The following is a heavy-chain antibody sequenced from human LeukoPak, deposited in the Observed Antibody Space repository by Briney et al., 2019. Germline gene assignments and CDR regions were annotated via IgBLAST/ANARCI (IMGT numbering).Heavy chain of an antibody. V-gene: IGHV4-30-4*08. CDR1: GGSISSGDYY. J-gene: IGHJ4*02. CDR2: IYYSGST. Sequence: PSETLSLTCTISGGSISSGDYYWSWIRQPPGKGLEWIGYIYYSGSTYYNPSLKSPVTISVDTSKNQFSLKLNSVTAADTAVYYCARAGVVPAAPHDYWGQGTLVTVSS. D-gene: IGHD2-2*01. CDR3: ARAGVVPAAPHDY.